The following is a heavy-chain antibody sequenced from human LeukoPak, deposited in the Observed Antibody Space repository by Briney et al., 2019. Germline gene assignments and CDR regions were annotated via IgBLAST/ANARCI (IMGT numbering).Heavy chain of an antibody. Sequence: SGTLSLTCAVSGGSISSSDWWSWVRQPPARGLEWIGYIWRSDHTNYNPSLKSRVTMSLDKSKNQFSLKLSSVTAADTAVYYCARDPHCSSTNCPFDFWGQGTLVIVSS. CDR1: GGSISSSDW. CDR3: ARDPHCSSTNCPFDF. J-gene: IGHJ4*02. D-gene: IGHD2-2*01. CDR2: IWRSDHT. V-gene: IGHV4-4*02.